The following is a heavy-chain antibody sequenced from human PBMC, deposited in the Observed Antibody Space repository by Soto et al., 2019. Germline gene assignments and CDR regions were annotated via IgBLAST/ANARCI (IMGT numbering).Heavy chain of an antibody. CDR1: GYTFTSYG. V-gene: IGHV1-18*01. Sequence: ASVKVSCKASGYTFTSYGISWVRQAPGQGLEWMGWISAYNGNTNYAQKFQGRVTLARDTSATTAYMELRSLTSEDTAVYYCSRDPGDGHYFDYWGQGALVTVSS. J-gene: IGHJ4*02. CDR2: ISAYNGNT. CDR3: SRDPGDGHYFDY. D-gene: IGHD2-21*01.